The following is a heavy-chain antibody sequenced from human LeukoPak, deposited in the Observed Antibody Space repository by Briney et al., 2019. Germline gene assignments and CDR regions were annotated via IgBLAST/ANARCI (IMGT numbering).Heavy chain of an antibody. CDR2: ISGSGGSA. J-gene: IGHJ4*02. CDR3: AKEPAAGIDY. V-gene: IGHV3-23*01. D-gene: IGHD6-25*01. Sequence: GGSLRLSCAASGFTLSSYAMSWVRQAPGKGLEWVSTISGSGGSAYYADSVKGRFTISRDNSKNTLYLQMNSLRAEDTAVYYCAKEPAAGIDYWGQGTLVTVSS. CDR1: GFTLSSYA.